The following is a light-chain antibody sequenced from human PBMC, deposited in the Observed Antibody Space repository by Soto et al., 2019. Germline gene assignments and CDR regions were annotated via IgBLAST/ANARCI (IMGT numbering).Light chain of an antibody. CDR2: VAS. J-gene: IGKJ4*01. Sequence: EIVMTQSPATLSVSPGERATLSCRASQSVSSNLAWYQQKPGQAPRLLIYVASIRATGIPARFSGSGSGTEFTLTITSLQSEDIAVYYCQQYNNWPPLTFGGGTKVEIK. CDR3: QQYNNWPPLT. CDR1: QSVSSN. V-gene: IGKV3-15*01.